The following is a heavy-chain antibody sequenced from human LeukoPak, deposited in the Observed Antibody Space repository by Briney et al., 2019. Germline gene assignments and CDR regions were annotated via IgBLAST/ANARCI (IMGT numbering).Heavy chain of an antibody. Sequence: PSQTLSLTCTVSSGSISSGSYYWSWIRQPPGKGLEWIGRIYTSGSTNYNPSLKSRVTISVDTPKNQFSLKLSSVTAADTAVYYCARDEVAGRFDYWGQGTLVTVSS. V-gene: IGHV4-61*02. CDR2: IYTSGST. CDR1: SGSISSGSYY. J-gene: IGHJ4*02. CDR3: ARDEVAGRFDY. D-gene: IGHD6-19*01.